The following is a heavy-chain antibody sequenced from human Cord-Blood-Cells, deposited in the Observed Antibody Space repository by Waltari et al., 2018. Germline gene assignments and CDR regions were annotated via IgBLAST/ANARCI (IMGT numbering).Heavy chain of an antibody. J-gene: IGHJ3*02. Sequence: QVQLQESGPGLVKPSGTLSLTCAVSGGPLSRSTCWGWVRQPPGKGLEWIGEIYHSGSTNYNPSLKSRVTISVDKSKNQFSLKLSSVTAADTAVYYCARTNSGSYSGDAFDIWGQGTMVTVSS. CDR1: GGPLSRSTC. CDR2: IYHSGST. CDR3: ARTNSGSYSGDAFDI. V-gene: IGHV4-4*02. D-gene: IGHD1-26*01.